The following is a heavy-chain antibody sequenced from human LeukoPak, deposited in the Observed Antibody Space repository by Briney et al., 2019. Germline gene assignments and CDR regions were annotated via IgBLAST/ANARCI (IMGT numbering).Heavy chain of an antibody. D-gene: IGHD5-18*01. CDR3: ARDRYSYDPYYFDY. J-gene: IGHJ4*02. Sequence: ASVKVSCKASGYDFTSVGITWVRRAPGQGLEWMGWINPNSGGTNYAQKFQGRVTMTRDTSISTAYMELSRLRSDDTAVYYCARDRYSYDPYYFDYWGQGTLVTVSS. CDR2: INPNSGGT. CDR1: GYDFTSVG. V-gene: IGHV1-2*02.